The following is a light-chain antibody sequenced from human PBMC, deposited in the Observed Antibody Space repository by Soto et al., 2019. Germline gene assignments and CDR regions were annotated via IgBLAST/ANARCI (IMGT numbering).Light chain of an antibody. V-gene: IGLV2-8*01. Sequence: QSALTQPPSASGSPGQSVTISCTGTSSDVGGYSYVSWYQQHPGKAPKLMIYEVNKRPSGVPDRFSGSKSGNTASLTVSGLQAEGEADYYRTSLRVFGGGTKLTVL. CDR2: EVN. J-gene: IGLJ2*01. CDR3: TSLRV. CDR1: SSDVGGYSY.